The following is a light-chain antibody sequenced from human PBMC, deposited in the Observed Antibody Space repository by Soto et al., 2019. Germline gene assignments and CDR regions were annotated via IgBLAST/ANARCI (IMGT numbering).Light chain of an antibody. J-gene: IGKJ2*01. V-gene: IGKV1-39*01. Sequence: DIQMTQSPSSLSASVGDRVTITCRASQSISSYLNWYQQKPRKAPELLIYAASSLQSGVPSTFSGSGYGTNFTFTISRLQPEDFATYYCQQSYSIPFTFGQGTSLEIK. CDR3: QQSYSIPFT. CDR1: QSISSY. CDR2: AAS.